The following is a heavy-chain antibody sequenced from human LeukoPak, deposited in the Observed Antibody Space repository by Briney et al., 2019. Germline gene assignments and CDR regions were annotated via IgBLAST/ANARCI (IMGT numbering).Heavy chain of an antibody. D-gene: IGHD2-21*02. V-gene: IGHV3-23*01. CDR2: ISGGGDIT. J-gene: IGHJ4*02. Sequence: GGSLRLSCAASGFTFSCKYMSWVRQAPGKGLEWVSAISGGGDITYYADSVTGRSTISRDNSKDTLFLQMHSLRPGDTAVYYCVREDTPATANYWGQGTLVTISS. CDR3: VREDTPATANY. CDR1: GFTFSCKY.